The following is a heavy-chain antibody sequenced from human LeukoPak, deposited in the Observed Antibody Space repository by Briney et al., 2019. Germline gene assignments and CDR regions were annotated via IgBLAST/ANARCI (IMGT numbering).Heavy chain of an antibody. Sequence: SETLSLTCTVSGGSISSDSYYCSWIRQPAGKGLEWIGRIYTSGSTNYNPSLKSRVTISVDTSKNQFSLKLSSVTAADTAVYYCAPRLAVAGFDPWGQGTLVTVSS. CDR3: APRLAVAGFDP. CDR2: IYTSGST. V-gene: IGHV4-61*02. D-gene: IGHD6-19*01. J-gene: IGHJ5*02. CDR1: GGSISSDSYY.